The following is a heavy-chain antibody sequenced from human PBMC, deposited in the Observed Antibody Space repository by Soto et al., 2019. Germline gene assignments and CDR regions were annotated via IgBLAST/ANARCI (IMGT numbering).Heavy chain of an antibody. D-gene: IGHD3-10*01. J-gene: IGHJ4*02. V-gene: IGHV3-64D*08. Sequence: GGSLRLSCSASGLTFSSNAMHWVRQAPGKGLEYVSAISSNGRNTYYADPVRGRFTISRDNSKNTLYLQMSSLRVEDTAMYYCVRGGLLWPRGDYWGQGTLVTVSS. CDR1: GLTFSSNA. CDR3: VRGGLLWPRGDY. CDR2: ISSNGRNT.